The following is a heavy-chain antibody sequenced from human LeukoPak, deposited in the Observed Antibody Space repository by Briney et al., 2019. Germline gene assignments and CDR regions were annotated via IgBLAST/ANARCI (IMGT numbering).Heavy chain of an antibody. V-gene: IGHV4-31*03. CDR3: ARLDCSGGSCHLDY. D-gene: IGHD2-15*01. CDR1: GGSISSGGYY. Sequence: SQTLSLTCTVSGGSISSGGYYWSWIRQHPGKGLEWIGYIYYSGSTYYNPSLKSRVTISVDASKSQFSLKLSSVTAADTALYYCARLDCSGGSCHLDYWGQGTLVTVSS. J-gene: IGHJ4*02. CDR2: IYYSGST.